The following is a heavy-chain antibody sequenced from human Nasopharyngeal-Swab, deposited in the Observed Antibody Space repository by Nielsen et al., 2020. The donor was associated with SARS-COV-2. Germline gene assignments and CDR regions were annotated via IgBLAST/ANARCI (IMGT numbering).Heavy chain of an antibody. CDR3: ARGGYQLLLRSYYYGMDV. D-gene: IGHD2-2*01. V-gene: IGHV4-34*01. CDR2: VDHTGRT. Sequence: LSCAVHVGSFSAYYWSWVRQPPGKGLEWIGEVDHTGRTNNNPSLQSRVTMSVDTSKNQFSLTLSSVTAADTAVYYCARGGYQLLLRSYYYGMDVWSQGTTVTVSS. J-gene: IGHJ6*02. CDR1: VGSFSAYY.